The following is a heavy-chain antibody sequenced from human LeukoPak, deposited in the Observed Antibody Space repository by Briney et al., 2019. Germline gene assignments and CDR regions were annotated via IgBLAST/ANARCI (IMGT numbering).Heavy chain of an antibody. J-gene: IGHJ4*02. CDR3: ATLGSYFDY. Sequence: GGSLSLSCVASGFTFSSYWMHWVRQAPGKGLVWVSRISSDGSSTNYADSVMGRFTVSRDNAENTLFLQMNSLRAEDTAVYYCATLGSYFDYWGQGTLVTVSP. V-gene: IGHV3-74*01. D-gene: IGHD3-10*01. CDR1: GFTFSSYW. CDR2: ISSDGSST.